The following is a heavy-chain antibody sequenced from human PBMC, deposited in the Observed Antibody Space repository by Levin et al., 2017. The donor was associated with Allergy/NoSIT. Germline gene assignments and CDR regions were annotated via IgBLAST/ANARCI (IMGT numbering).Heavy chain of an antibody. V-gene: IGHV4-31*03. J-gene: IGHJ5*01. CDR2: IYYSGTA. CDR3: ARVINSGGKGWFDS. CDR1: GGSISSGNYY. Sequence: SETLSLTCTVSGGSISSGNYYWSWIRQHPGKGLEWIGHIYYSGTAYHNPSLESRVSISVDTSKYQFSLNLSSVTAADTAVYYCARVINSGGKGWFDSWGQGTLVSVSS. D-gene: IGHD4-23*01.